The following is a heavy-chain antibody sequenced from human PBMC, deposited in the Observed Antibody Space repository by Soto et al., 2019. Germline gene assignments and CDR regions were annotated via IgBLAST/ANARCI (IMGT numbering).Heavy chain of an antibody. D-gene: IGHD3-22*01. CDR2: INPNSGGT. V-gene: IGHV1-2*04. CDR1: GYTFTGYY. CDR3: ARGRDYYDSSGYLFDI. J-gene: IGHJ3*02. Sequence: ASVKVSCKASGYTFTGYYMHWVRQTPGQGLEWMGWINPNSGGTNYAQKFQGWVTMTRDTSISTAYMELSRLRSDDTAVYYCARGRDYYDSSGYLFDIWGQGTMVTVSS.